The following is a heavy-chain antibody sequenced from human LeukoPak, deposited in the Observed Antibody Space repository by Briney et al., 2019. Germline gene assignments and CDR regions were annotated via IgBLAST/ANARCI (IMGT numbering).Heavy chain of an antibody. Sequence: PSETLSLTCTVSGNSFSSYYWSWIRQPPGRGRERIGYISYSGSTDYNPSLKSRVSISVDTSKNQFSLKLSSVTAADTAVYYCARGAVYYTMDVWGQWTTVTVSS. CDR2: ISYSGST. V-gene: IGHV4-59*01. D-gene: IGHD3-10*01. CDR3: ARGAVYYTMDV. J-gene: IGHJ6*02. CDR1: GNSFSSYY.